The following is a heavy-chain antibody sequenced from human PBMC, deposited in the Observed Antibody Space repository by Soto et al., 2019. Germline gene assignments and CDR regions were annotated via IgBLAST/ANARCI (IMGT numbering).Heavy chain of an antibody. V-gene: IGHV3-7*01. Sequence: PGRSLRQPYVACGFTFSIYWMSWVRQAPGKGLEWVANIKQDGSEKYYVDSVKGRFTISRDNAKSSLYLQMNSLSAEDTAVYYCARPPYYYGSGRLQHWGQGT. J-gene: IGHJ4*02. D-gene: IGHD3-10*01. CDR3: ARPPYYYGSGRLQH. CDR2: IKQDGSEK. CDR1: GFTFSIYW.